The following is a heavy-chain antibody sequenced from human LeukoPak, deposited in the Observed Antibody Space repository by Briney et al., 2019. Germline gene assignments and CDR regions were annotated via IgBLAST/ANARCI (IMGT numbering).Heavy chain of an antibody. CDR3: AKAGIAAAAKGYFDY. D-gene: IGHD6-13*01. Sequence: GGSLRLSCAASGFTFNTYSMNWVRQAPGKGLEWVSYISSGSGAIYFADSVKGRFTISRDNSKNTLYLQMNSLRAEDTAVYYCAKAGIAAAAKGYFDYWGQGTLVTVSS. CDR1: GFTFNTYS. CDR2: ISSGSGAI. J-gene: IGHJ4*02. V-gene: IGHV3-48*01.